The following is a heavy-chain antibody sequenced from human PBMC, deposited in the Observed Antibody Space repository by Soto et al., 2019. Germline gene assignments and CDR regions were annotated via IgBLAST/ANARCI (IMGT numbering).Heavy chain of an antibody. CDR3: ARELYSSGWYTPYYYYYGMDV. J-gene: IGHJ6*02. CDR2: IYHSGST. CDR1: GGSISSSNW. V-gene: IGHV4-4*02. Sequence: PSETLSLTCAVSGGSISSSNWWSWVRHPPGKGLEWLGEIYHSGSTNYNPSLKSRVTISVDKSKNQFSLKLSSVTAADTAVYYCARELYSSGWYTPYYYYYGMDVWGQGTTVTVSS. D-gene: IGHD6-19*01.